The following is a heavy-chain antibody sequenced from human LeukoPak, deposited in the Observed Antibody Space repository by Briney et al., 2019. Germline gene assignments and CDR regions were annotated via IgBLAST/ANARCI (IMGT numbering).Heavy chain of an antibody. J-gene: IGHJ6*02. V-gene: IGHV1-2*02. CDR2: INPKSGGT. CDR3: ARGVAPYYYGLDV. CDR1: GYSFTGHY. Sequence: ASVKVSCKASGYSFTGHYMHWVRQAPGQGLEWMGWINPKSGGTSYAEKFQGRVTMTRDTSISTAYMEVSRLRSDDTAVYYCARGVAPYYYGLDVWGQRTTVTVSS.